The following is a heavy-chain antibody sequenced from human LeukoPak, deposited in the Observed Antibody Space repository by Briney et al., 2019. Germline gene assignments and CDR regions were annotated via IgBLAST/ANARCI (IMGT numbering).Heavy chain of an antibody. D-gene: IGHD1-1*01. CDR1: GYTLTELS. V-gene: IGHV1-24*01. CDR3: ATFAPARLGTTALYYYYGMDV. CDR2: FDPEDGET. Sequence: ASVKVSRKVSGYTLTELSMHWVRQAPGKGLEWMGGFDPEDGETIYAQKFQGRVTMTEDTSTDTAYMELSSLRSEDTAVYYCATFAPARLGTTALYYYYGMDVWGQGTTVTVSS. J-gene: IGHJ6*02.